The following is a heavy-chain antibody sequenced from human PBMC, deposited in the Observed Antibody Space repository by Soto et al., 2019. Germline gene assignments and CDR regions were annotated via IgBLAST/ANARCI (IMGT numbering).Heavy chain of an antibody. Sequence: EVQLLESGGGLVQPGGSLRLSCAASGFIFRSYAMSWVRQAPGKGLECVSTITGSGGSTYYADSVKGRFTISRDNSKKTLYLQMNSLRAEDTAVYYCAKVRIEWADAGQYDYWGQGTLVTVSS. J-gene: IGHJ4*02. CDR2: ITGSGGST. CDR3: AKVRIEWADAGQYDY. V-gene: IGHV3-23*01. CDR1: GFIFRSYA. D-gene: IGHD1-26*01.